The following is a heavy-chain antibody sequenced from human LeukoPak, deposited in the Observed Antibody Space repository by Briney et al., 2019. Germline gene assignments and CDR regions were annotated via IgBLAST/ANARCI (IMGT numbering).Heavy chain of an antibody. D-gene: IGHD2-21*02. V-gene: IGHV4-59*01. CDR3: AGRQQIVAVTASRDSFDI. Sequence: PSETLSLTCIVSGVSISNFYWSWIRQPPGKGLEWIGYIYHNGRARYRPSLESRVTMSLDTSKNQFSLKLKSLTAADTAVYYCAGRQQIVAVTASRDSFDIWGQGTMVTVSS. CDR1: GVSISNFY. J-gene: IGHJ3*02. CDR2: IYHNGRA.